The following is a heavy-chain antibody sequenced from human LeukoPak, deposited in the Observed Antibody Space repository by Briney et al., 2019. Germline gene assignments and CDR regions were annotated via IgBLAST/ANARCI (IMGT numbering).Heavy chain of an antibody. D-gene: IGHD4-17*01. J-gene: IGHJ3*01. CDR1: GASFSGYY. CDR3: ARVAYGEDKLAFDV. V-gene: IGHV4-34*01. Sequence: SETLSPTCAVYGASFSGYYWSWIRQPPGKGLEWIGEINHSGSTNYNPSLKSRVTISVDTSKNQFPLKLSSVTAAHTAVYYCARVAYGEDKLAFDVWGQETMVTVSS. CDR2: INHSGST.